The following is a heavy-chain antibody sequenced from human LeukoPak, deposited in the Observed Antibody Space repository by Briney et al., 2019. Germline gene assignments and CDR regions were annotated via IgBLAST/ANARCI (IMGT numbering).Heavy chain of an antibody. V-gene: IGHV4-38-2*02. D-gene: IGHD6-19*01. CDR1: GYSISSGYY. Sequence: SETLSLTCTVSGYSISSGYYWGWIRPPPGKGLEWIATISHSGSTYYNPSLKSQVTIPVDTSKNQFSLKLSSVTAADTAVYYCARGGLDYFDSWGQGTLVTVSS. CDR2: ISHSGST. J-gene: IGHJ4*02. CDR3: ARGGLDYFDS.